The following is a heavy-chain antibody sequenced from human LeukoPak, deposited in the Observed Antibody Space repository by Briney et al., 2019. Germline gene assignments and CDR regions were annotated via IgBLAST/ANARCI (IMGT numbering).Heavy chain of an antibody. CDR1: GFTFSDYY. V-gene: IGHV3-11*01. CDR3: ARDLLAGTDYYYGMDV. D-gene: IGHD6-19*01. Sequence: GSLRLSCAASGFTFSDYYMSWIRQAPGKGLEWVSYISSSGSTIYYADSVKGRFTISRDNAKNSLYLQMNSLRAEDTAVYYCARDLLAGTDYYYGMDVWGQGTTVTVSS. CDR2: ISSSGSTI. J-gene: IGHJ6*02.